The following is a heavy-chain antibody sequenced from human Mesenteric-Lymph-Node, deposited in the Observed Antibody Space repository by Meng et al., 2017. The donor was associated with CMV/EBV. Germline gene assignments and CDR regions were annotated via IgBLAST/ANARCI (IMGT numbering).Heavy chain of an antibody. D-gene: IGHD3-16*01. J-gene: IGHJ4*02. Sequence: SVKVSCKASGKTSNNDAISWIRQAPGQGLEWMVGIIPILGVTNHAQRFQGRLTLTADKSTNTAYLELSSLGSEDTALYYCARVRFTHRYFDYWGQGTLVTVSS. CDR3: ARVRFTHRYFDY. CDR1: GKTSNNDA. V-gene: IGHV1-69*10. CDR2: IIPILGVT.